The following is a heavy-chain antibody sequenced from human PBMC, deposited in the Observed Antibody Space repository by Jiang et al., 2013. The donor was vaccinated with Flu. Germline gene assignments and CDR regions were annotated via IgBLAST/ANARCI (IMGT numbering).Heavy chain of an antibody. CDR3: ARQGDDYSEGDY. Sequence: EWMGGLILVTLIPTTAAFQGHVTISADKSISTAYLQWSSLKASDTAMYYCARQGDDYSEGDYWGQGTLVTVSS. V-gene: IGHV5-10-1*01. CDR2: LILVTLIP. J-gene: IGHJ4*02. D-gene: IGHD5-12*01.